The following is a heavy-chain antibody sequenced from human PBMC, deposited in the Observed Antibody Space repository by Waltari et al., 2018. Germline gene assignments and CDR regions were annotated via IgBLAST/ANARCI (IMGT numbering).Heavy chain of an antibody. Sequence: VRLVQSGAGVKKPGSSVKVSCKASGATFSSYAFSWVRQAPGQGLGWRGGIIPIFGTANYAQKFKGRGTITTDESTSTAYMELSSLRSEDTAVYYCARDRHRYCSGGSCYSDAFDIWGQGTMVTVSS. D-gene: IGHD2-15*01. CDR3: ARDRHRYCSGGSCYSDAFDI. CDR2: IIPIFGTA. V-gene: IGHV1-69*05. J-gene: IGHJ3*02. CDR1: GATFSSYA.